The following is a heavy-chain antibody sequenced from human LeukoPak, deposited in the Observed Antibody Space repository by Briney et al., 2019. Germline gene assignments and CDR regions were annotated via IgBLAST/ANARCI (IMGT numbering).Heavy chain of an antibody. CDR3: AREWGQQLVSDY. V-gene: IGHV1-18*01. CDR1: NYTFTSYG. J-gene: IGHJ4*02. CDR2: IYAYNGDT. D-gene: IGHD6-13*01. Sequence: ASVKVSCKASNYTFTSYGMSWVRQAPGQGLERMAWIYAYNGDTNYAQKFQGRVTMTRDASTSTVYMELSSLRSEDTAVYYCAREWGQQLVSDYWGQGTLVTVSS.